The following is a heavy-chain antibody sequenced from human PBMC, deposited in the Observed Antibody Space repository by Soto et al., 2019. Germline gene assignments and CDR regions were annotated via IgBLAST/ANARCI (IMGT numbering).Heavy chain of an antibody. J-gene: IGHJ2*01. CDR2: MNPNSGNT. CDR3: AGGRITGTGWYFDL. V-gene: IGHV1-8*01. CDR1: GYTFTSYD. Sequence: ASVKVSCKASGYTFTSYDINWVPQATGQGLEWMGWMNPNSGNTGYAQKFQGRVTMTRNTSISTAYMELSSLRSEDTAVYYCAGGRITGTGWYFDLWGRGTLVTAPQ. D-gene: IGHD1-20*01.